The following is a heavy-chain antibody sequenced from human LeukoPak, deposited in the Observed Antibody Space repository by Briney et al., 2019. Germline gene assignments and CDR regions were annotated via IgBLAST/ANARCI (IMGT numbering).Heavy chain of an antibody. V-gene: IGHV4-39*07. CDR1: GGSISSSSYY. D-gene: IGHD2-21*02. CDR2: IYYSGST. J-gene: IGHJ4*02. CDR3: ARGIVVVTAIPTSLTEFDY. Sequence: PSETLSLTCTVSGGSISSSSYYWGWIRQPPGKGLEWIGSIYYSGSTYYNPSLKSRVTISVDTSKNQFSLKLSSVTAADTAVYYCARGIVVVTAIPTSLTEFDYWGQGTLVTVSS.